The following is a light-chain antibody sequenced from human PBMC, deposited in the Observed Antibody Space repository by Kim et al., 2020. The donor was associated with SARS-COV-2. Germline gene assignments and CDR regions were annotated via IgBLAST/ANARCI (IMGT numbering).Light chain of an antibody. CDR2: AAS. J-gene: IGKJ2*01. V-gene: IGKV3-15*01. CDR3: QQYNNWPYT. Sequence: SVSPRERATLSCRASQSVSSNLAWYQQKPGQAPRLLIYAASTRATGIPARFSGSGSGTEFTLTISSLQSEDFAVYYCQQYNNWPYTFGQGTKLEI. CDR1: QSVSSN.